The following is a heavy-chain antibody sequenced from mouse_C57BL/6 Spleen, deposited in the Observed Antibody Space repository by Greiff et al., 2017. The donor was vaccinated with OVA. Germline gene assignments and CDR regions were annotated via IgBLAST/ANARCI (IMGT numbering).Heavy chain of an antibody. CDR3: TRYHPLYDYDEGYYFDY. CDR2: IDPETGGT. Sequence: QVQLQQSGAELVRPGASVTLSCKASGYTFTDYEMHWVKQTPVHGLEWIGAIDPETGGTAYNQKFKGKAILTADKSSSTAYMELRSLTTEDSAVDYCTRYHPLYDYDEGYYFDYWGQGTTLTVSS. V-gene: IGHV1-15*01. J-gene: IGHJ2*01. CDR1: GYTFTDYE. D-gene: IGHD2-4*01.